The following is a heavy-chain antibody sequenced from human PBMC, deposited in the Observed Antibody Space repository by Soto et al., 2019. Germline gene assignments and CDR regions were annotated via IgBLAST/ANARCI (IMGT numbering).Heavy chain of an antibody. J-gene: IGHJ5*02. D-gene: IGHD2-2*01. Sequence: QITLKESGPTLVKPTQTLTLTCTFSGFSLSTSGVGVGWIRQPPGKALEWLALIYWDDDKRYSPSLKSRLTITKDTSKNQVVLTMTNMDPVDTATYYCARALGYCISTSLTSCWFDPWGQGTLVTVSS. CDR3: ARALGYCISTSLTSCWFDP. V-gene: IGHV2-5*02. CDR1: GFSLSTSGVG. CDR2: IYWDDDK.